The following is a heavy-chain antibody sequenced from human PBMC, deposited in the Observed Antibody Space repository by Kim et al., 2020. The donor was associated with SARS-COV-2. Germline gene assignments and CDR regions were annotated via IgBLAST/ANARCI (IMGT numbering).Heavy chain of an antibody. Sequence: GGSLRLSCTASGFTFGDYAMSWVRQAPGKGLEWVGFIRSKAYGGTTEYAASVKGRFTISRDDSKSIAYLQMNSLKTEDTAVYYCTREESYYYDSSGYSAPDYWGQGTLVTVSS. CDR1: GFTFGDYA. V-gene: IGHV3-49*04. CDR3: TREESYYYDSSGYSAPDY. CDR2: IRSKAYGGTT. D-gene: IGHD3-22*01. J-gene: IGHJ4*02.